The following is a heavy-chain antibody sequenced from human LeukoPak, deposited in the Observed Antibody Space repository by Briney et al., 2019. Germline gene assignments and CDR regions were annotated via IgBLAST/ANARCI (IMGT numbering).Heavy chain of an antibody. J-gene: IGHJ3*02. D-gene: IGHD6-19*01. CDR1: GGSFSGYY. CDR3: ARARIAVAGRGKAFDI. CDR2: INHSGST. Sequence: SETLSLTCAVYGGSFSGYYWSWIRQPPGKGLEWIGEINHSGSTNYNPSLKSRVTISVDTSKNQFSLKLSSVTAADTAVYYCARARIAVAGRGKAFDIWGQGTMVTVSS. V-gene: IGHV4-34*01.